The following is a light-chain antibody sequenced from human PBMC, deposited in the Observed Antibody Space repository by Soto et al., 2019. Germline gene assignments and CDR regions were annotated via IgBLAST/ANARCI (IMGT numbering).Light chain of an antibody. CDR2: GNS. J-gene: IGLJ3*02. Sequence: QSVLTQPPSVSGAPGQSVTISCTGSSSNIGAGYDVHWYQQLPGTAPKLLIYGNSNRPSGVPDRFSGSKSGTSASLAITGLQAEDEADYYCQSYDGSLSGWVFGGGTKLPVL. CDR3: QSYDGSLSGWV. CDR1: SSNIGAGYD. V-gene: IGLV1-40*01.